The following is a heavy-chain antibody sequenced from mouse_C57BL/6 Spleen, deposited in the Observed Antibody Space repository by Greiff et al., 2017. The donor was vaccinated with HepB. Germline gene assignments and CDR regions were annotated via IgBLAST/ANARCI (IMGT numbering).Heavy chain of an antibody. CDR2: IYPSSGNT. Sequence: QVQLQQPGAELVKPGASVKLSCKASGYTFTSYGMNWVKQRPGQGLEWIGMIYPSSGNTNYNEKFKSKATLTADKSSSTAYMQLSSLTSEDSAVYYCARRGGYGQYDYADWGKGIIVT. V-gene: IGHV1-64*01. CDR1: GYTFTSYG. D-gene: IGHD2-14*01. J-gene: IGHJ3*01. CDR3: ARRGGYGQYDYAD.